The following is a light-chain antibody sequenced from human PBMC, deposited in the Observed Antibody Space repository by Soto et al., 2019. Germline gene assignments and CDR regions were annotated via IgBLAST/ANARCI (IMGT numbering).Light chain of an antibody. Sequence: QSALAQPASVSGSPGQSITISCTGTSSDVGTYNHVSWYQQHPGKAPKLMIYDVSNRPSGVSNRFSGSKSGNTASLTISGLLAEDEADYYCSSYTTSTTLGVFGTGTKVTVL. J-gene: IGLJ1*01. CDR2: DVS. CDR3: SSYTTSTTLGV. CDR1: SSDVGTYNH. V-gene: IGLV2-14*01.